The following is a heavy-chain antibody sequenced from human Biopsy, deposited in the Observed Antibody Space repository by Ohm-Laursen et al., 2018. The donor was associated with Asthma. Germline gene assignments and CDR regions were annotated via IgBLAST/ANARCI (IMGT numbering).Heavy chain of an antibody. Sequence: SQTLSLTCAVSGDSIDSGDYSWTWIRQSPGVGLEWIGYIYRNGDTYYNPPLKNRVTISIDRSKNQFSLRLRSVTAADTAVYYCAREWNCGGDCYSLDSWGQGTLVTVSS. J-gene: IGHJ4*02. D-gene: IGHD2-21*02. V-gene: IGHV4-30-2*06. CDR3: AREWNCGGDCYSLDS. CDR2: IYRNGDT. CDR1: GDSIDSGDYS.